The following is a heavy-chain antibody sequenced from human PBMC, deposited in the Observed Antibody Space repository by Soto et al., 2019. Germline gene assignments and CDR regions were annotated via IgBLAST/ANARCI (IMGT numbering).Heavy chain of an antibody. CDR2: ISYDGSNK. CDR1: GFTFSSYA. J-gene: IGHJ4*02. D-gene: IGHD6-19*01. V-gene: IGHV3-30-3*01. Sequence: PGRSLRLSCAASGFTFSSYAMHWVRQAPGKGLEWVAVISYDGSNKYYADSEKGRFTISKDNSKNTVSLKKKCVRAEDGGVYFCARRSRGAGSYPWGQGTLVTVSS. CDR3: ARRSRGAGSYP.